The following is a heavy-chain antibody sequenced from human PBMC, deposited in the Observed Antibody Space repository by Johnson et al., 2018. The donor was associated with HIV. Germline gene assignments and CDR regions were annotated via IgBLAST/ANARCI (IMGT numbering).Heavy chain of an antibody. Sequence: MLLVESGGGLVNPGGSLRLSCAASGFTFGSYAMSWVRQAPGKGLEWVSIISGSGGRTYYADSVKGRFTISRDNSKNTLYLQMNSLKTEDTAVYYCTTDLQWLVRDGAFDIWGQGTMVTVSS. CDR1: GFTFGSYA. J-gene: IGHJ3*02. CDR3: TTDLQWLVRDGAFDI. D-gene: IGHD6-19*01. CDR2: ISGSGGRT. V-gene: IGHV3-23*04.